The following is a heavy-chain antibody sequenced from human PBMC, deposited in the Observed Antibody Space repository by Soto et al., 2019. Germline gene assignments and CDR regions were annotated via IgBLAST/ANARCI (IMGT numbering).Heavy chain of an antibody. Sequence: SETLSLTXTVSGGSVSSGSYYWSWIRQPPGKGLEWIGYIYYSGSTNYNPSLKSRVTISVDTSKNQFSLKLSSVTAADTAVYYCAKHSSSWYEFDPWGQGTLVTVSS. CDR2: IYYSGST. CDR3: AKHSSSWYEFDP. J-gene: IGHJ5*02. V-gene: IGHV4-61*01. D-gene: IGHD6-13*01. CDR1: GGSVSSGSYY.